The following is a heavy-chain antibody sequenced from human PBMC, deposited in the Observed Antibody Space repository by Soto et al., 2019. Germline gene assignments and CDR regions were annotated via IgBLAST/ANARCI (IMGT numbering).Heavy chain of an antibody. D-gene: IGHD3-9*01. Sequence: VQLVESGGGVVQPGRSLRLSCAASGFTFSSYGMHWVRQAPGKGLEWVAVISYDGSNKYYADSVKGRFTISRDNSKNTLYLQMNSLRAEDTAVYYCAKPRNILTGYYFDYWGQGTLVTVSS. CDR3: AKPRNILTGYYFDY. CDR1: GFTFSSYG. V-gene: IGHV3-30*18. J-gene: IGHJ4*02. CDR2: ISYDGSNK.